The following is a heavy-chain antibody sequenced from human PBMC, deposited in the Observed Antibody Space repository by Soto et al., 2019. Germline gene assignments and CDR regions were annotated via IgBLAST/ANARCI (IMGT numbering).Heavy chain of an antibody. CDR3: AKDKPPRNDILTGYFSGVDF. Sequence: AGGSLRLSCAASGFIFGNYAMHWVRQAPGKGLEWVALILFDGRNEYYADSVQGRFSISRDNSRNTLYLQMNNLRPEDTAVYYCAKDKPPRNDILTGYFSGVDFWGQGTRVTVSS. D-gene: IGHD3-9*01. V-gene: IGHV3-30*18. J-gene: IGHJ4*02. CDR2: ILFDGRNE. CDR1: GFIFGNYA.